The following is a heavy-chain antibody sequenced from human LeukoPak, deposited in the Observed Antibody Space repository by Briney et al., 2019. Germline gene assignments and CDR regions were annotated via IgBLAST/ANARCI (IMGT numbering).Heavy chain of an antibody. D-gene: IGHD3-16*01. J-gene: IGHJ4*02. CDR1: GGSISSSSYY. V-gene: IGHV4-39*07. CDR2: IYYSGST. CDR3: AISPGGSNSEDDY. Sequence: SETLSLTCTVSGGSISSSSYYWGWIRQPPGKGLEWIGSIYYSGSTYYSPSLKSRVTISVDTSKNQFSLRLSSVTAADTAVYYCAISPGGSNSEDDYWGQGTLVTVSS.